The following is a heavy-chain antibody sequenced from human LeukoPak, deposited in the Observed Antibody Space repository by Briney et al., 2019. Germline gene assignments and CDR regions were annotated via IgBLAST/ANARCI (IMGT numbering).Heavy chain of an antibody. CDR2: IIPIFGTA. CDR1: GGTFSSYA. J-gene: IGHJ4*02. D-gene: IGHD3-22*01. Sequence: GASVKVSCTASGGTFSSYAISWVRQAPGQGLEWMGGIIPIFGTANYAQKFQGRVTITADESTSTAYMELSSLRSEDTAVYYCASSYYDSSGYYYSLDYWGQGTLVTVSS. V-gene: IGHV1-69*13. CDR3: ASSYYDSSGYYYSLDY.